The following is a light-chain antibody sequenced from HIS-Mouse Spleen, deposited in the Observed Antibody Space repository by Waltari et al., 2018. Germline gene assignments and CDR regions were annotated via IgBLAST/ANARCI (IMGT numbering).Light chain of an antibody. J-gene: IGKJ2*01. CDR3: QQYNSYSPGYT. V-gene: IGKV1-5*03. Sequence: DIQMTQSPSTLSASVGDRIPITCRARQSISSWLAWYQQKPGKAPKLLIYKASSLESGVPSRFSGSGSGTEFTLTISSLQPDDFATYYCQQYNSYSPGYTFGQGTKLEIK. CDR2: KAS. CDR1: QSISSW.